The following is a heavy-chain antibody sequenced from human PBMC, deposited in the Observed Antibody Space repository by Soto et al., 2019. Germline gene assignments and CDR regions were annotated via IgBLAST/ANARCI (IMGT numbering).Heavy chain of an antibody. D-gene: IGHD4-4*01. J-gene: IGHJ6*03. CDR3: ARAPSNYVSYYYYMDV. Sequence: QVQLVQSGAEVKKPGASVKVSCKASGYTFTSYDINWVRQATGQGLEWMGWMNPNSGNTGYAQKFQGRVTMTRNTXXXXXXXXXXXXXXXXXXVXYCARAPSNYVSYYYYMDVWGKGTTVTVSS. CDR1: GYTFTSYD. V-gene: IGHV1-8*01. CDR2: MNPNSGNT.